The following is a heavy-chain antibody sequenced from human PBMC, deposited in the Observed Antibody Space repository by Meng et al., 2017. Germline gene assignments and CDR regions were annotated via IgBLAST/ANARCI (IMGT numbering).Heavy chain of an antibody. Sequence: SGPTLVKPTETLTLTCTVSGFSLTNTRMGVAWIRQPPGKALEWLAHIFSNDEKSYSTSLKSRLTISKDTSKSQVVLTMTNMDPVDTATYYCARIYLAAAGTIGYFDLWGRGTLVTVSS. V-gene: IGHV2-26*01. CDR2: IFSNDEK. J-gene: IGHJ2*01. D-gene: IGHD6-13*01. CDR1: GFSLTNTRMG. CDR3: ARIYLAAAGTIGYFDL.